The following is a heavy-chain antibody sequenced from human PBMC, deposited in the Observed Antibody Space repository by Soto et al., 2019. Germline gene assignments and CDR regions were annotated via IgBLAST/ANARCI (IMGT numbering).Heavy chain of an antibody. CDR1: GGSFSGYY. V-gene: IGHV4-34*01. CDR3: ARRYCSSTSCYYPPHSSGWHGAKSKNWFDP. J-gene: IGHJ5*02. D-gene: IGHD2-2*01. CDR2: INHSGST. Sequence: SETLSLTCAVYGGSFSGYYWSWIRQPPGKGLEWIGEINHSGSTNYNPSLKSRVTISVDTSKNQFSLKLSSVTAADTALYYCARRYCSSTSCYYPPHSSGWHGAKSKNWFDPWGQGILVTVSS.